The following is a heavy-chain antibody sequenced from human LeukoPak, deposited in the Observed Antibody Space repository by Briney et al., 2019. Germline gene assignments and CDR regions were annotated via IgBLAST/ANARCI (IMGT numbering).Heavy chain of an antibody. CDR2: INPSGGST. CDR3: ARGAGGFWSGYSFFDY. J-gene: IGHJ4*02. CDR1: GYTFTSYY. V-gene: IGHV1-46*01. D-gene: IGHD3-3*01. Sequence: GASVKVSCKASGYTFTSYYMHWVRQAPGQGLEWMGIINPSGGSTSYAQKFQGRVTMTRDTSTSTVYMELSSLRSEDTAVYYCARGAGGFWSGYSFFDYWGQGTLVTVSS.